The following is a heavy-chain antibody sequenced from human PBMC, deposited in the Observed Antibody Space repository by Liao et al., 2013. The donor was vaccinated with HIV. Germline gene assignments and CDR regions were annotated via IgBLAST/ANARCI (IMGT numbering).Heavy chain of an antibody. Sequence: QVQLQQWGAGLLKPSETLSLTCAVYGGSLSGGYIWNWIRQAPGKGLEWIGEISDSGSTKYNPSLKSRLTLSADTSKSQLSLKLTSVSAADTAVYFCARAVSSDNYNDAFDFWGRGTMVAVSS. J-gene: IGHJ3*01. V-gene: IGHV4-34*01. CDR3: ARAVSSDNYNDAFDF. CDR2: ISDSGST. D-gene: IGHD6-19*01. CDR1: GGSLSGGYI.